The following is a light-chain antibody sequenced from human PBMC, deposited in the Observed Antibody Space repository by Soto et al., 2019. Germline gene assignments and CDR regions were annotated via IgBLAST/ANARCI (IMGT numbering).Light chain of an antibody. CDR3: QKYNSAPPT. CDR1: QGISNY. CDR2: AAS. Sequence: DIQMTQSPSSLSASVGDRVTITRRASQGISNYLAWYQQKPGKVPKLLIYAASTLQSGVPSRFSGSGSGTDFTLTISSLQPEDVATYYCQKYNSAPPTFGRGTKVDIK. V-gene: IGKV1-27*01. J-gene: IGKJ4*01.